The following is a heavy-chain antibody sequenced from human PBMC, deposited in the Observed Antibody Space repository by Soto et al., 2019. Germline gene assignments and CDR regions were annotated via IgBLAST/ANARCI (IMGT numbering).Heavy chain of an antibody. D-gene: IGHD2-2*01. J-gene: IGHJ4*02. Sequence: QMQPVQSGAEVKKPGASVKVSCEASGFTFTTNDINWVRQATGQGLEWMGWLNPASGNTGYTQKFQGRGSMTRITSINTAYMEISSLSFEDTAVDYGAMGTSSPGGEYWGQGSLVTLSS. CDR2: LNPASGNT. V-gene: IGHV1-8*01. CDR3: AMGTSSPGGEY. CDR1: GFTFTTND.